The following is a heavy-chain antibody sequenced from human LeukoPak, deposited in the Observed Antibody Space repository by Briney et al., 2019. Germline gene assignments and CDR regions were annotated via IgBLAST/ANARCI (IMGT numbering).Heavy chain of an antibody. CDR3: TNDPNGDYIGAFDP. CDR2: ITGGHYAT. CDR1: GISFSSFA. J-gene: IGHJ5*02. V-gene: IGHV3-23*01. D-gene: IGHD4-17*01. Sequence: GGSLRLSCAASGISFSSFAMTWVRQAPGKGLEWVSSITGGHYATYNTDSVKGRFTISRDNAKNTLYLQMNSLRADDTAIYYCTNDPNGDYIGAFDPWGQGTLVTVSS.